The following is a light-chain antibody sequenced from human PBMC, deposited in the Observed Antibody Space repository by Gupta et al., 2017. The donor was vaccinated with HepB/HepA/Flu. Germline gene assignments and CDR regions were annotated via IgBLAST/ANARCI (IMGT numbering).Light chain of an antibody. V-gene: IGLV1-44*01. Sequence: QSVLTQPPSASGAPGQRVTISCSGSSSNIGSNPVNWYQQFPGTAPKLLIYSNYQRPSGVPDRFSGSKSGTSASLAISGLQSEDEADYYCAAWDDSHWVFGEGTKLTVL. J-gene: IGLJ3*02. CDR3: AAWDDSHWV. CDR2: SNY. CDR1: SSNIGSNP.